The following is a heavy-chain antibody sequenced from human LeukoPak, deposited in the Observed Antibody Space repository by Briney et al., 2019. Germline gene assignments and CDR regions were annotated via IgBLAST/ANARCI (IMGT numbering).Heavy chain of an antibody. J-gene: IGHJ4*02. CDR3: AKDMGVVVVAAIQPHDY. CDR2: ISGSGGST. V-gene: IGHV3-23*01. Sequence: GGSLRLSCAASGFTFSSYGMSWVRQAPGKGLEWVSAISGSGGSTYYADSVKGRFTISRDNSKNTLYLQMNSLRAEDTAVYYCAKDMGVVVVAAIQPHDYWGQGTLVTVSS. D-gene: IGHD2-15*01. CDR1: GFTFSSYG.